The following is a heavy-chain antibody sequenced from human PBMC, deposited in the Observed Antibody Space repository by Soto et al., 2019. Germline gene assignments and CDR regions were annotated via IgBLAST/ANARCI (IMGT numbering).Heavy chain of an antibody. CDR3: ARWDRGAFDR. D-gene: IGHD1-26*01. Sequence: EVQLLESGGGLVQPGESLRLSCAASGFTFSYYWMHWVRQAPGMGLVWVSRIHSDGSSTTYADSVKGRFTISRDNARNPLYLQMNSRRAEATAVCYCARWDRGAFDRWGQGTVLTVSS. CDR2: IHSDGSST. V-gene: IGHV3-74*01. J-gene: IGHJ3*01. CDR1: GFTFSYYW.